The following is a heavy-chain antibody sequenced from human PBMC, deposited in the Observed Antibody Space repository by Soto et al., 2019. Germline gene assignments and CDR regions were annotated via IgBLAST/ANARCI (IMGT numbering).Heavy chain of an antibody. CDR1: GGSISSGGYY. V-gene: IGHV4-31*03. CDR2: IYYSGST. J-gene: IGHJ5*02. CDR3: ARGHSSGWSWFDP. Sequence: QVQLQESGPGLVKPSQTLSLTCTVSGGSISSGGYYWSWIRQHPGKGLEWIGYIYYSGSTYYNPSLKSRVTISVDTSKNQSSLKLSSVTAADTAVYYCARGHSSGWSWFDPWGQGTLVTVSS. D-gene: IGHD6-19*01.